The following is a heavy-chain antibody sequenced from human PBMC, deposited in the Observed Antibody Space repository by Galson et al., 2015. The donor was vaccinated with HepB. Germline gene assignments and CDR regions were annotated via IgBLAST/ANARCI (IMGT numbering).Heavy chain of an antibody. Sequence: SISSSSYYWGWIRQPPGKGLEWIGSIYSSGSTYYKPSLKSRVTISVDTSKNHFSLKLKSVTAADTAVYYCARRPPSYYRGFDYWGQGTLVTVSS. D-gene: IGHD3-10*01. CDR1: SISSSSYY. CDR2: IYSSGST. CDR3: ARRPPSYYRGFDY. J-gene: IGHJ4*02. V-gene: IGHV4-39*02.